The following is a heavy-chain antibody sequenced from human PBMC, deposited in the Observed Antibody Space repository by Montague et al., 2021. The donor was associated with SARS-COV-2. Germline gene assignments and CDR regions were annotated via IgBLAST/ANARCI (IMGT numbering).Heavy chain of an antibody. V-gene: IGHV4-34*01. CDR2: INHSGST. D-gene: IGHD3-16*02. CDR1: GGSFSSYY. CDR3: ARGARQSYGFRRGSFDS. J-gene: IGHJ4*02. Sequence: SETLSLTCTVYGGSFSSYYWSWIRQPPGKGLEWIGEINHSGSTNYNPSLKSRVTMSVDTSKNQFSLKLSSVTAADTAVYYCARGARQSYGFRRGSFDSWGQGTLVTVSS.